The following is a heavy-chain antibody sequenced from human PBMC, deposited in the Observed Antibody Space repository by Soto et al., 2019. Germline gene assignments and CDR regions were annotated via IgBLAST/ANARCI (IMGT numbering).Heavy chain of an antibody. CDR2: IIPIFGTA. D-gene: IGHD3-16*01. CDR3: ARGSFLGESYPSFDY. J-gene: IGHJ4*02. V-gene: IGHV1-69*06. Sequence: GASVKVSCKASGGTFSSYAISWVRQAPGQGLEWMGGIIPIFGTANYAQKFQGRVTITGDKSTSTAYMELSSLRSEDTAVYYCARGSFLGESYPSFDYWGQGTLVTVSS. CDR1: GGTFSSYA.